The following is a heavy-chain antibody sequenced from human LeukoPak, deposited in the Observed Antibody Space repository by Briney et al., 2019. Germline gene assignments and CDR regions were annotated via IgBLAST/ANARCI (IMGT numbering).Heavy chain of an antibody. J-gene: IGHJ3*02. D-gene: IGHD3-22*01. Sequence: GGSLRLSCAASGFTFSDYYMSWIRQAPRKGLEWVSYISSSGSTIYYADSVKGRFTISRDNAKNSLYLQMNSLRAEDTAVYYCARDRGYYHDSSGYDVFDIWGQGTMVTVSS. CDR3: ARDRGYYHDSSGYDVFDI. CDR2: ISSSGSTI. V-gene: IGHV3-11*04. CDR1: GFTFSDYY.